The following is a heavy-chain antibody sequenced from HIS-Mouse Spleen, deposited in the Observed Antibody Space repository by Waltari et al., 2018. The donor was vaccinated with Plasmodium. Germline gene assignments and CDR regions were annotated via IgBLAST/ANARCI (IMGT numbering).Heavy chain of an antibody. V-gene: IGHV4-34*01. CDR1: GGSFSGYY. Sequence: QVQLQQWGAGLLKPSETLSLTCAVYGGSFSGYYWSWIRQPPGKGLEWIGEINHSGSTTDNPPLKSRVTISVDTSKNQFSLKLSSVTAADTAVYYCARGRRTGDGPDYWGQGTLVTVSS. J-gene: IGHJ4*02. D-gene: IGHD7-27*01. CDR2: INHSGST. CDR3: ARGRRTGDGPDY.